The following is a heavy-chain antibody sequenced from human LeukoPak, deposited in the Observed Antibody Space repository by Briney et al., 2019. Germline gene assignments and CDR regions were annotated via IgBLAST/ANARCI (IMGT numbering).Heavy chain of an antibody. CDR2: IIPIFGTA. Sequence: ASVKVSFKASGGTFSSYAISWVRQAPGQGLEWMGGIIPIFGTANYAQKFQGRVTITADESTSTAYMELSSLRSEDTAVYYCARNSGYDYSFGYWGQGTLVTVSS. V-gene: IGHV1-69*13. D-gene: IGHD5-12*01. CDR1: GGTFSSYA. J-gene: IGHJ4*02. CDR3: ARNSGYDYSFGY.